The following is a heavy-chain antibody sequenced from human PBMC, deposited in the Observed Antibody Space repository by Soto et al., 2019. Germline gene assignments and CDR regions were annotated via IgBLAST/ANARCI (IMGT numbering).Heavy chain of an antibody. V-gene: IGHV1-58*01. CDR1: GVACGSSA. CDR2: LDVGSGKA. D-gene: IGHD4-17*01. Sequence: SVDLSCNASGVACGSSAGHWVRQASGHRLQGLGWLDVGSGKAKYAQKLQERIGISRDMSTSTAYMELSRLRPEDTAVYYCAADVGGYIYGLARHWSPGTLVTVSS. CDR3: AADVGGYIYGLARH. J-gene: IGHJ4*02.